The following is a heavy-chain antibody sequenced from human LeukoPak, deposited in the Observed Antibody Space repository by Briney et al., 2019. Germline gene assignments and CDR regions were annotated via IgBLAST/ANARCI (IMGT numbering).Heavy chain of an antibody. CDR2: INSYSSDI. Sequence: PGGSLRLSCATSGFTFSSYSMTWVRQAPGKGLDWVSSINSYSSDIYYADSVKGRSTISRDNAKNSLYLQMNSLRAEDTAVYYCARIQLTLPPCDAFDIWGQGTMVTVSS. D-gene: IGHD5-18*01. CDR3: ARIQLTLPPCDAFDI. CDR1: GFTFSSYS. V-gene: IGHV3-21*01. J-gene: IGHJ3*02.